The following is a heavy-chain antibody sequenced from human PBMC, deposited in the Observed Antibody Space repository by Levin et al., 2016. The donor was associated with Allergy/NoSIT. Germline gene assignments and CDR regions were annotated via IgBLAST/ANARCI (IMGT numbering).Heavy chain of an antibody. CDR2: IYYSGST. Sequence: WIRQPPGKGLEWIGYIYYSGSTYYNPSLKSRVTISVDTSKNQFSLKLSSVTAADTAVYYCARGRGTTVVTPDAFDIWGQGTMVTVSS. CDR3: ARGRGTTVVTPDAFDI. J-gene: IGHJ3*02. D-gene: IGHD4-23*01. V-gene: IGHV4-31*02.